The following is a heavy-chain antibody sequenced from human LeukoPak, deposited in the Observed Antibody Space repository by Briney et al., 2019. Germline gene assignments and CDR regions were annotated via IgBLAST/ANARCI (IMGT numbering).Heavy chain of an antibody. J-gene: IGHJ4*02. D-gene: IGHD6-19*01. V-gene: IGHV4-61*01. CDR2: IYYSGST. Sequence: PSETLSLTCTVSGGSMSSGSYYWSWTRQPPAKGLEWIGYIYYSGSTNYNPSLKSRVTISVDTSKNQFSLKLSSVTAAGTAVYYCARGRGIGDAIAVAFTFDYWGQGTLVTVSS. CDR1: GGSMSSGSYY. CDR3: ARGRGIGDAIAVAFTFDY.